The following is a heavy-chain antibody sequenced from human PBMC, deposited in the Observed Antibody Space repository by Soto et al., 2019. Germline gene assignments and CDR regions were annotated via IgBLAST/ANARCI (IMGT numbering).Heavy chain of an antibody. D-gene: IGHD1-26*01. J-gene: IGHJ4*02. Sequence: GGSLRLSCAASGFTFISNWMSWVRQAPGKGLEWVANIKQDGSEKYYVDSVKGRFTISRDNAKNSLYLQMNSLRAEDTAVYYCARGEAPFDYWGQGTLVTVSS. CDR1: GFTFISNW. V-gene: IGHV3-7*03. CDR2: IKQDGSEK. CDR3: ARGEAPFDY.